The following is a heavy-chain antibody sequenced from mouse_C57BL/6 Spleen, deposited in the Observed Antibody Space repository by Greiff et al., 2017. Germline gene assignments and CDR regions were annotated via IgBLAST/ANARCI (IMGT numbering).Heavy chain of an antibody. V-gene: IGHV5-4*01. CDR2: ISDGGSYT. CDR1: GFTFSSYA. D-gene: IGHD4-1*01. Sequence: EVKLMESGGGLVKPGGSLKLSCAASGFTFSSYAMSWVRQTPEKRLEWVATISDGGSYTYYPDNVKGRCTISRDNAKNNLYLQMSHLKSEDTAMYYCARDGGNWAWFAYWGQGTLVTVSA. J-gene: IGHJ3*01. CDR3: ARDGGNWAWFAY.